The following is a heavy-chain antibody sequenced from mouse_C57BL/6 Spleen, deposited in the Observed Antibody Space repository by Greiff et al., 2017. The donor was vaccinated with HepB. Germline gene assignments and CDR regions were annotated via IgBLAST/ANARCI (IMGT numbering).Heavy chain of an antibody. CDR1: GYTFTSYW. D-gene: IGHD3-2*02. CDR3: ARPLDSSGYFDY. CDR2: IDPSDSYT. V-gene: IGHV1-69*01. Sequence: QVQLKQPGAELVMPGASVKLSCKASGYTFTSYWMHWVKQRPGQGLEWIGEIDPSDSYTNYNQKFKGKSTLTVDKSSSTAYMQLSSLTSEDSAVYYCARPLDSSGYFDYWGQGTTLTVSS. J-gene: IGHJ2*01.